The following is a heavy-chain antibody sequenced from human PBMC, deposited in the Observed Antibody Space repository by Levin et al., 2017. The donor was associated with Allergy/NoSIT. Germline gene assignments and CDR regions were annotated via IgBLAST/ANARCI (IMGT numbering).Heavy chain of an antibody. CDR2: VNCNSGDT. J-gene: IGHJ4*02. Sequence: GASVKVSCETAGYTFTDHYMHWVRQAPGQGLEWMGWVNCNSGDTHYAQKFQDRVTMTSDTSITTAYIEVSSLRFDDTALYFCARNDYGDYVQNFDYWGQGTLVTVSS. CDR1: GYTFTDHY. CDR3: ARNDYGDYVQNFDY. V-gene: IGHV1-2*02. D-gene: IGHD4-17*01.